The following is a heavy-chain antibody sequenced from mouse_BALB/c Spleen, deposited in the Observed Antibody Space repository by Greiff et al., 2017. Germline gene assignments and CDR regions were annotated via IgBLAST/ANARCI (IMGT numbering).Heavy chain of an antibody. Sequence: VQLQQSGPELVKPGASVKISCKASGYSFTGYFMNWVMQSHGKSLEWIGRINPYNGDTFYNQKFKGKATLTVDKSSSTAHMELRSLASEDSAVYYCARLGAMDYWGQGTSVTVSS. CDR3: ARLGAMDY. J-gene: IGHJ4*01. CDR2: INPYNGDT. V-gene: IGHV1-20*02. D-gene: IGHD3-3*01. CDR1: GYSFTGYF.